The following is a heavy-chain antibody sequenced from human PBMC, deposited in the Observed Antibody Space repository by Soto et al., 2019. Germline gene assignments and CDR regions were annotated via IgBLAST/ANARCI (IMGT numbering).Heavy chain of an antibody. Sequence: TSETLSLTCTVSGGSISSSSYYWGWIRQPPGKGLEWIGSIYYSGSTYYNPSLKSRVTISVDTSKNQFSLKLSSVTAADTAVYYCARLKRYCSGGSCTYGMDVWGQGTTVTVSS. CDR1: GGSISSSSYY. V-gene: IGHV4-39*01. CDR3: ARLKRYCSGGSCTYGMDV. D-gene: IGHD2-15*01. CDR2: IYYSGST. J-gene: IGHJ6*02.